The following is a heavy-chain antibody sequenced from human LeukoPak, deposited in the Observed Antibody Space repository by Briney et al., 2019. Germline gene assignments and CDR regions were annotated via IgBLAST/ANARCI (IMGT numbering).Heavy chain of an antibody. CDR3: ARTRYCSSTSCYSIEGYGYATDY. CDR1: GYTFTSYA. Sequence: ASVKVSCKASGYTFTSYAMNWVRQAPGQGLEWMGWINTNTGNPTYAQGFTGRFVFSLDTSVSTAYPQISSLKAEDTAVYYCARTRYCSSTSCYSIEGYGYATDYWGQGTLVTVSS. J-gene: IGHJ4*02. CDR2: INTNTGNP. D-gene: IGHD2-2*02. V-gene: IGHV7-4-1*02.